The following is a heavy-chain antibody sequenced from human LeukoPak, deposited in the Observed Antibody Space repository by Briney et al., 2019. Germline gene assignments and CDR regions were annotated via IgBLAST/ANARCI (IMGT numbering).Heavy chain of an antibody. V-gene: IGHV4-39*01. D-gene: IGHD5-12*01. CDR2: VYYGRTT. Sequence: PSETLSLTCTVSAGSFISSSHHWGWIRQSPGKGLEWIGTVYYGRTTYYNPSLDGRVTISLDTSANHFSLQLNSVTAADTAVYYCVRHDGRGGATMGAFDSWGQGSLVTVSS. CDR3: VRHDGRGGATMGAFDS. J-gene: IGHJ5*01. CDR1: AGSFISSSHH.